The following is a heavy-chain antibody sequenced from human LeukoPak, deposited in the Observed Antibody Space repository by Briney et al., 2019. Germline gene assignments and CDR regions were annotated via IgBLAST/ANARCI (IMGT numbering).Heavy chain of an antibody. Sequence: GGSLRLSCSASGFTFNNYALPWVRQTPGKGLECVSPISGDGVSPYYADSVRGRFTISRDNSKNTLYLQMNSLRVEDTAVYFCARDAGAFPYFFDSWGQGTMVTVSS. CDR1: GFTFNNYA. CDR2: ISGDGVSP. D-gene: IGHD4/OR15-4a*01. V-gene: IGHV3-23*01. J-gene: IGHJ4*02. CDR3: ARDAGAFPYFFDS.